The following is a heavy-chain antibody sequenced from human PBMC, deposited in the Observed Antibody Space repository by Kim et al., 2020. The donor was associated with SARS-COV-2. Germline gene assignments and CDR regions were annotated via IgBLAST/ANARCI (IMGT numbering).Heavy chain of an antibody. V-gene: IGHV3-33*01. Sequence: GGSLRLSCAASGFTFSSYVMHWVRQAPGKGLEWVAVIWYDGSNKYYADSVKGRFTISRDNSKNTLYLQMNSLRAEDTAVYYCARESPDDYFDYWGQGTLVTVSS. CDR3: ARESPDDYFDY. CDR1: GFTFSSYV. CDR2: IWYDGSNK. J-gene: IGHJ4*02.